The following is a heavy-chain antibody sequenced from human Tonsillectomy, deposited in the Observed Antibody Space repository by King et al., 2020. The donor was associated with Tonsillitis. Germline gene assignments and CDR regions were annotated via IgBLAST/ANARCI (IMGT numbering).Heavy chain of an antibody. J-gene: IGHJ6*02. Sequence: VQLVESGGGVVQPGRSLRLSCGASGFNFSTFGMHWVRQAPGRGLEGGALIPFDGSDKFYTDSVKGRFTNSRDISKHTVSLRMNFLRAGDTAIDYCVRGEDIIVGDDYYYYGMDVWGRGTTVAVSS. CDR1: GFNFSTFG. V-gene: IGHV3-33*05. D-gene: IGHD2-15*01. CDR3: VRGEDIIVGDDYYYYGMDV. CDR2: IPFDGSDK.